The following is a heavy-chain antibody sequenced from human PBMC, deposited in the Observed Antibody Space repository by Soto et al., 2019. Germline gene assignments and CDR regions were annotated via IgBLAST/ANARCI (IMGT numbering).Heavy chain of an antibody. V-gene: IGHV3-23*01. CDR2: ISGSGGNA. CDR3: AKDGASGSYPPYYYYGMDV. J-gene: IGHJ6*02. CDR1: GFTFSSYA. Sequence: EVQLLESGGGLVQPGGSLRLSCAASGFTFSSYAMSWVRQAPGKGLAWVSTISGSGGNAYYADSVKGRFTISRDNSKNTLHLQMNSLRADDTAVYYCAKDGASGSYPPYYYYGMDVWGQGTTVTVSS. D-gene: IGHD1-26*01.